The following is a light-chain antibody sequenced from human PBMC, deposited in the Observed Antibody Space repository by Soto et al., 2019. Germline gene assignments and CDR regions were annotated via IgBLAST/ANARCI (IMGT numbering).Light chain of an antibody. CDR2: GAS. J-gene: IGKJ1*01. CDR1: QSVSSTY. Sequence: EVVLTQSPGTLSLSPGERATLSCRASQSVSSTYLAWYQQKPGQAPRLLIYGASSRATGIPDRFSGSGSGTDFTLTISRVEPDDFAVYYCQQYGSSPRTFGQGTKVDIK. CDR3: QQYGSSPRT. V-gene: IGKV3-20*01.